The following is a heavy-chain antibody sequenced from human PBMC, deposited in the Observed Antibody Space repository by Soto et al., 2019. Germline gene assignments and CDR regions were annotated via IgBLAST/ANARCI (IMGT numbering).Heavy chain of an antibody. Sequence: QVQLVESGGGVVQPGRSLRLSCVASGFSFSSYGMHWVRQAPGKGLEWVAVISYGGSNKYYADSVKGRFTISRDNSKNTLYLQMSSLRAEDTAVYYCALFNYYDISAWGQGTLVTVSS. CDR2: ISYGGSNK. CDR1: GFSFSSYG. CDR3: ALFNYYDISA. D-gene: IGHD3-22*01. J-gene: IGHJ5*02. V-gene: IGHV3-30*03.